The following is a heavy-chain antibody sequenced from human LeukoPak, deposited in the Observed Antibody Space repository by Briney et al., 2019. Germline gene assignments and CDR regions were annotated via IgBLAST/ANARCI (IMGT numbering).Heavy chain of an antibody. CDR3: ARGQGMGWFDP. Sequence: PSETVSLTCTVSGVSISSHYWSWLRQPPGKGLEWMAYVSDSGSTNLNPSLRGRVNVSADTSKNLLSLRLSFVTAADTAVYYCARGQGMGWFDPWGQGTLVTVSS. J-gene: IGHJ5*02. D-gene: IGHD3-10*01. V-gene: IGHV4-59*11. CDR1: GVSISSHY. CDR2: VSDSGST.